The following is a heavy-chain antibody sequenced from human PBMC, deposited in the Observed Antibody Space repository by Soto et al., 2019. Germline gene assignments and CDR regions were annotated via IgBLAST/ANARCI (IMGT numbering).Heavy chain of an antibody. CDR3: ARGQRAAAGTGIKRNWFDP. CDR2: INHSGST. D-gene: IGHD6-13*01. V-gene: IGHV4-34*01. J-gene: IGHJ5*02. CDR1: GGSFSGYY. Sequence: SETLSLTCAVYGGSFSGYYWSWIRQPPGKGLEWIGEINHSGSTNYNPSLKSRVTISVDTSKNQFSLKLSSVTAADTAVYYCARGQRAAAGTGIKRNWFDPWGQGTLVTVSS.